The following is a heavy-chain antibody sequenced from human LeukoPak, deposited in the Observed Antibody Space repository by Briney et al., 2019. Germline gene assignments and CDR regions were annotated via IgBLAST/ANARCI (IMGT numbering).Heavy chain of an antibody. CDR2: IYYSGST. CDR3: ARDNCSSTSCYAFDI. D-gene: IGHD2-2*01. CDR1: GGSISSGGYY. V-gene: IGHV4-31*03. Sequence: PSQTLSLTCTVSGGSISSGGYYRSWIRQHPGKGLEWIGYIYYSGSTYYNPSLKSRVTISVDTSKNQFSLKLSSVTAADTAVYYCARDNCSSTSCYAFDIWGQGTMVTVSS. J-gene: IGHJ3*02.